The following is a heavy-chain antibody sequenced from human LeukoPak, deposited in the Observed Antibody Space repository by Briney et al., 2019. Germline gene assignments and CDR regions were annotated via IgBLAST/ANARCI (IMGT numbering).Heavy chain of an antibody. D-gene: IGHD3-22*01. V-gene: IGHV4-59*08. CDR3: ARRYYYDSSGYYNCYYMDV. CDR1: GGSISSYY. Sequence: SETLSLTCTVSGGSISSYYWSWIRQPPGKGLEWIGYIYYSGSTNYNPSLKSRVTISVDTSKNQFSLKLSSVTAADTAVYYCARRYYYDSSGYYNCYYMDVWGKGTTVTVSS. CDR2: IYYSGST. J-gene: IGHJ6*03.